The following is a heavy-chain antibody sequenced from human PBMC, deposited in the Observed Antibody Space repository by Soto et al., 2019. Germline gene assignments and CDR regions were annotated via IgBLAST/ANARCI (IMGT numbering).Heavy chain of an antibody. J-gene: IGHJ6*02. CDR1: GCTFSTYG. CDR2: IITIIGNT. V-gene: IGHV1-18*01. Sequence: ASVKVSCKASGCTFSTYGISCVRQAPGQGLEWMGGIITIIGNTNYAQKFQGRVTMTTDTSTSTAYMELRSLRSDDTAVYYCARAGYYYDSSGYYYYYGMDDWGQGNTVTVSS. CDR3: ARAGYYYDSSGYYYYYGMDD. D-gene: IGHD3-22*01.